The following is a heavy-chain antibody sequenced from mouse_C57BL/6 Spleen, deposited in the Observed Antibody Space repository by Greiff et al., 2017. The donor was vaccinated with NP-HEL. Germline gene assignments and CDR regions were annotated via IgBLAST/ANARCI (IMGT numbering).Heavy chain of an antibody. D-gene: IGHD2-5*01. Sequence: EVKVVESGGGLVKPGGSLKLSCAASGFTFSDYGMHWVRQAPEKGLEWVAYISSGSSTIYYADTVKGRFTIARDNAKNTLFLQMTSLRSEDTAMYYCARPDADYSNGFAYWGQGTLVTVSA. CDR3: ARPDADYSNGFAY. CDR1: GFTFSDYG. V-gene: IGHV5-17*01. CDR2: ISSGSSTI. J-gene: IGHJ3*01.